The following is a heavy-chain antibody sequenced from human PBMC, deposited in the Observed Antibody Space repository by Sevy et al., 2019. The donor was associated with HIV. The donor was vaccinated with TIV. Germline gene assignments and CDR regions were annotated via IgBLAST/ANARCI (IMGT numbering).Heavy chain of an antibody. CDR1: GYTLTELS. Sequence: ASVKVSCKVSGYTLTELSMHWVRQAPGKGLEWMGGFDPEDGETIYAQKFQGRVTMTEDTSTDTAYMELSSLRSEDTAVYHCATERRPTYYYDSSGYYAHTFDYWGQGTLVTVSS. CDR3: ATERRPTYYYDSSGYYAHTFDY. CDR2: FDPEDGET. V-gene: IGHV1-24*01. D-gene: IGHD3-22*01. J-gene: IGHJ4*02.